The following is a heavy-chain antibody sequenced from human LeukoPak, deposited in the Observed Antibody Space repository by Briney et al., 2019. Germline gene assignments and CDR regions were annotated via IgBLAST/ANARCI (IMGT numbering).Heavy chain of an antibody. CDR3: AKDLLPPYYYGSGKFDY. J-gene: IGHJ4*02. V-gene: IGHV3-23*01. D-gene: IGHD3-10*01. CDR1: GFTFSSYA. Sequence: GGSLRLSCAASGFTFSSYAMSWVRQAPGKGLEWVSAISGSGGSTYYADSVKGRFTISRDNSKNTLYLQMNSLGAEDTAVYYCAKDLLPPYYYGSGKFDYWGQGTLVTVSS. CDR2: ISGSGGST.